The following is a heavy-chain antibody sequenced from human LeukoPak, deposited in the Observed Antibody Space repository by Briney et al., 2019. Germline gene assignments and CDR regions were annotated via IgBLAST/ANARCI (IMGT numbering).Heavy chain of an antibody. CDR2: INPNSGGT. CDR3: ARARLVMGVSDY. V-gene: IGHV1-2*02. Sequence: ASVKVSCKASGYTFTGYYMHWVRPAPGQGLEWMGWINPNSGGTNYAQKFQGRVTMTRDTSISTAYMELSRLRSDDTAVYYCARARLVMGVSDYWGQGTLVTVSS. J-gene: IGHJ4*02. CDR1: GYTFTGYY. D-gene: IGHD6-19*01.